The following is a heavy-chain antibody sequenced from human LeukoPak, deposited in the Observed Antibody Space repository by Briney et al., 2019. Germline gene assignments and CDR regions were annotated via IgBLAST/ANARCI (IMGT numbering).Heavy chain of an antibody. CDR2: INSDGSWT. J-gene: IGHJ4*02. D-gene: IGHD2/OR15-2a*01. CDR1: GNYW. CDR3: VSFYETY. V-gene: IGHV3-74*01. Sequence: GGSLKLSCAASGNYWMHWVRQAPGKGLVWVSHINSDGSWTSYADSVKGRFTISKDNAKNAVYLQMNSLRAEDTAVYYCVSFYETYWGRGTLVTVSS.